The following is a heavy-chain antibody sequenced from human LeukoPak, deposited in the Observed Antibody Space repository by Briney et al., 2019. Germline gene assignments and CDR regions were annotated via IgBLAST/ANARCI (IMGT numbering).Heavy chain of an antibody. CDR2: IKPDGSEK. CDR1: GFTFSSYW. D-gene: IGHD3-10*01. CDR3: ARERMYSGSGSTYPYYDY. Sequence: GGSLRLSCAASGFTFSSYWMSWVRQSPGKGLEWVANIKPDGSEKYFMDSVKGRFSISRDNAKNALYLEMNSLRAEDTAEYFCARERMYSGSGSTYPYYDYWGQGTLVTVSS. J-gene: IGHJ4*02. V-gene: IGHV3-7*01.